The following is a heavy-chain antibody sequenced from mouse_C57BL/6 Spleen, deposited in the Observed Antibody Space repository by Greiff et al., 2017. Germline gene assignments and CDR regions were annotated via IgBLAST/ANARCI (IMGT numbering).Heavy chain of an antibody. J-gene: IGHJ1*03. Sequence: VQLQQSGPELVKPGASVKISCKASGYSFTSYYIHWVKQRPGQGLEWIGWIYPGSGNTKYNEKFKGKATLTADTSSSTAYMQLSSLTSEDSAVYYCAREYYGSSPWDFDGGGTGTTVTVSS. V-gene: IGHV1-66*01. D-gene: IGHD1-1*01. CDR2: IYPGSGNT. CDR3: AREYYGSSPWDFDG. CDR1: GYSFTSYY.